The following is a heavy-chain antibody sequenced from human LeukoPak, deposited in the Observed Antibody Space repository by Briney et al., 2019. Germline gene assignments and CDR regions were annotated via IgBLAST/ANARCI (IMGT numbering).Heavy chain of an antibody. CDR1: GGSISSGSYY. J-gene: IGHJ4*02. D-gene: IGHD5-18*01. CDR2: IYYSGST. CDR3: ARTRNTVIVI. Sequence: SETLSLTCTVSGGSISSGSYYWGWIRQPPGKGLEWIGNIYYSGSTYYNPSLKSRVTISVDTSKNQFSLNLSSVTAADTAVYYCARTRNTVIVIWAQGTLVTVSS. V-gene: IGHV4-39*01.